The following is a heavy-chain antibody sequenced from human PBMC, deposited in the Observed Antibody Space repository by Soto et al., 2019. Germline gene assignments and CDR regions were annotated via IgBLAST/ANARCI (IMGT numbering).Heavy chain of an antibody. CDR1: GGSISSDDSF. Sequence: QLQLQESGPGLVKPSESLSLTCTVSGGSISSDDSFWGWVRQPPGQGLEWIGSLYFGGSTFYNPSLKSRVTISLETSKNQFSLKLSSVTAADTAVYYCARQLPVGATSWFDPWGQGTLVTVSS. V-gene: IGHV4-39*01. CDR3: ARQLPVGATSWFDP. CDR2: LYFGGST. D-gene: IGHD1-26*01. J-gene: IGHJ5*02.